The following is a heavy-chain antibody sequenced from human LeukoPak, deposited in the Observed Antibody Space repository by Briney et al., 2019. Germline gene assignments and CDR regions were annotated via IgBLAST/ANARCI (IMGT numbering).Heavy chain of an antibody. CDR3: ATSHDTSTYYFYMDV. CDR1: GASISSSSYY. V-gene: IGHV4-39*01. J-gene: IGHJ6*03. CDR2: IYYSGST. D-gene: IGHD3-22*01. Sequence: SETLSLTCSVSGASISSSSYYWGWIRQPPGKGLEWIGNIYYSGSTYYNPSLKSRVTISVDTSKNQFSLKLNSVTAADTAVYFCATSHDTSTYYFYMDVWGKGTTVTVSS.